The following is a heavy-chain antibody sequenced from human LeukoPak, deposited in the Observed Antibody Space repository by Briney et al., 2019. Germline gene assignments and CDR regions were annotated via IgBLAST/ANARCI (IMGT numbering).Heavy chain of an antibody. D-gene: IGHD4-23*01. V-gene: IGHV3-11*01. J-gene: IGHJ4*02. CDR3: ARGGYYGGDDY. Sequence: GGSLRLSCAASGFTFSDYYMSWIRQAPGKGLEWVSYISGDSSSISYADSVQGRFTVPRDNAKISLYLQMNSLRAEDTAVYYCARGGYYGGDDYWGQGTLVTVSS. CDR2: ISGDSSSI. CDR1: GFTFSDYY.